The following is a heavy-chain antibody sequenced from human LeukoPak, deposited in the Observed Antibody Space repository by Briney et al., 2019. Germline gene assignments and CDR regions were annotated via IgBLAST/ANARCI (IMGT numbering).Heavy chain of an antibody. V-gene: IGHV1-8*01. Sequence: GASVKVSCKASGYTFTSYDINWVRQATGQGLEWMGWMNPNSGNTGYAQKFQGRVTMTRNTSISTAYMELSSLRSEDTAVYYCARARSSCSGYFCLPKNWFDPWGQGTLVTVSS. J-gene: IGHJ5*02. CDR1: GYTFTSYD. CDR2: MNPNSGNT. CDR3: ARARSSCSGYFCLPKNWFDP. D-gene: IGHD3-22*01.